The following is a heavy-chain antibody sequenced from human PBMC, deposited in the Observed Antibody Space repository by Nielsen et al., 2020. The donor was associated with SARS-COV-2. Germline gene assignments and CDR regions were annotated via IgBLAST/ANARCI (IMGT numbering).Heavy chain of an antibody. Sequence: GESLKISCAASGFTFSSYWMSWVRQAPGKGLEWVSSISSTSSYIYYADSVKGRFTISRDNAKNSLYLQMKSLRAEDTAVYYCARDLYSGYGGGYWGQGTLVTVSS. CDR3: ARDLYSGYGGGY. J-gene: IGHJ4*02. CDR1: GFTFSSYW. V-gene: IGHV3-21*01. D-gene: IGHD5-12*01. CDR2: ISSTSSYI.